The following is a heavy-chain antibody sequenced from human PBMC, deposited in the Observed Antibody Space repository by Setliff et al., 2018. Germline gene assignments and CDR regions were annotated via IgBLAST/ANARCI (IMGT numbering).Heavy chain of an antibody. D-gene: IGHD2-15*01. J-gene: IGHJ6*02. V-gene: IGHV3-30*02. CDR1: GFTFSSYG. CDR2: IRYDGSNK. Sequence: GGSLRLSCAASGFTFSSYGMHWVRQAPGKGLEWVAFIRYDGSNKYYADSVKGRFTISRDNAKNSLYLQMNSLRAEDTAVYYCARDGRVAATRGYGMDVWGQGTTVTVSS. CDR3: ARDGRVAATRGYGMDV.